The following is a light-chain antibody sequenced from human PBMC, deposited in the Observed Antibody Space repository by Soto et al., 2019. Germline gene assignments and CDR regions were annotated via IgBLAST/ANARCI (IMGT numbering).Light chain of an antibody. J-gene: IGKJ4*01. V-gene: IGKV3-20*01. CDR2: DAS. CDR3: QQYGCSPLT. Sequence: EIVLTQSPGTLSLSPGERATLSCRASQSVRSNYLAWYQQKPGQAPRFLIYDASSRATGIPDRFSGSGSGTDFTLTISRLEPEDFAVYYCQQYGCSPLTFGGGTKVDIK. CDR1: QSVRSNY.